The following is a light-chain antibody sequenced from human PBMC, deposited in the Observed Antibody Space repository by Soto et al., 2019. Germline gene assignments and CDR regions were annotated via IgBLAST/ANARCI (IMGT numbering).Light chain of an antibody. Sequence: EIVMTQSPGTLSVSPGERATLSCRAGQSVSSNLAWYQQGPGQAPRLLIYGASTRATGIPARFSGSGSGTEFTLTISSLQSEDFAIYYCQQNNDWPWTSGQGTKVEIK. CDR3: QQNNDWPWT. V-gene: IGKV3-15*01. CDR1: QSVSSN. CDR2: GAS. J-gene: IGKJ1*01.